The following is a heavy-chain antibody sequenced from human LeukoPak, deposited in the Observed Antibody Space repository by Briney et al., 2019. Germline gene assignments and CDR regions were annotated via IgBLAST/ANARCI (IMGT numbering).Heavy chain of an antibody. Sequence: GGSLRLSCAASGFTFSRYAMHWVRQAPGKGLEWVAVISYDGNNKWYADSVKGRFTISRDNSENTLYLQMDSLRAEDTAVYYCARGDAIVLITGYYFDYWGQGTLVTVSS. D-gene: IGHD3-22*01. CDR3: ARGDAIVLITGYYFDY. CDR1: GFTFSRYA. CDR2: ISYDGNNK. V-gene: IGHV3-30*04. J-gene: IGHJ4*02.